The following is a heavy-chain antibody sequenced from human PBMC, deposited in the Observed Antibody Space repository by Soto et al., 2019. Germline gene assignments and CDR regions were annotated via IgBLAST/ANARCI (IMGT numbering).Heavy chain of an antibody. Sequence: GGSLRLSCAASGFTFSSYAMSWVRQAPGKGLEWVSAISGSGGSTYYADSVKGRFTTSRDNSKNTLYLQMNSLRAEDTAVYYCAKGLYCSSTSCYTPDYYYYYGMDVWGQGTTVTVSS. CDR2: ISGSGGST. J-gene: IGHJ6*02. V-gene: IGHV3-23*01. CDR1: GFTFSSYA. CDR3: AKGLYCSSTSCYTPDYYYYYGMDV. D-gene: IGHD2-2*02.